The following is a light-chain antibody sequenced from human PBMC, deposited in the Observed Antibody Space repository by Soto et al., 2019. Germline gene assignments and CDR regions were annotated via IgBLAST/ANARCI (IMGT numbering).Light chain of an antibody. CDR1: QSVTSNY. CDR2: GES. V-gene: IGKV3-20*01. CDR3: QQYGSPQTT. J-gene: IGKJ1*01. Sequence: EIVLAQSPDTLSLSPGGRATLSCRASQSVTSNYLAWYQQKPGQAPRLLIFGESIRDTGIPDRFSGSGSGTALTLTKNTLEPEDFAVYHCQQYGSPQTTFAQWTKGDIX.